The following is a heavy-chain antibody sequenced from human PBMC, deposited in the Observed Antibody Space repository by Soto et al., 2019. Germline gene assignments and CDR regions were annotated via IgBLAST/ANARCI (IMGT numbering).Heavy chain of an antibody. D-gene: IGHD6-13*01. J-gene: IGHJ4*02. CDR2: IYYSGSA. CDR3: ARLVSSSRYGDY. V-gene: IGHV4-39*01. CDR1: GGSISSSSYF. Sequence: PSETLSLTCTVSGGSISSSSYFRGWIRQPPGKGLEWIGSIYYSGSAYYNPSLKSRVTISVDTSKNQFSLKLSSVTAADTAVYYCARLVSSSRYGDYWGQGTLVTVSS.